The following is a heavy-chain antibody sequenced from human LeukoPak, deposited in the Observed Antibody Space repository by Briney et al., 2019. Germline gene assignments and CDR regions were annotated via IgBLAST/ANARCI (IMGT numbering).Heavy chain of an antibody. CDR1: GYTFTSYY. D-gene: IGHD3-22*01. CDR2: IKVNRGGT. CDR3: ARGDAPTYYYDTSGYSVGDY. Sequence: ASVKVSCKASGYTFTSYYMHWVRQAPGQGLEWMGWIKVNRGGTNYAQKFQGRVTMTRDTSISTAYMELSRLRSDDTAVYYCARGDAPTYYYDTSGYSVGDYWGQGSLVTVSS. V-gene: IGHV1-2*02. J-gene: IGHJ4*02.